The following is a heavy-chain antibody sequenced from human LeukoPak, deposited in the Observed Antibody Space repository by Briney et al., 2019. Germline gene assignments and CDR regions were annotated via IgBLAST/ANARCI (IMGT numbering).Heavy chain of an antibody. V-gene: IGHV3-33*01. D-gene: IGHD4-17*01. CDR2: IRYDGSNK. Sequence: PGGSLRLSCAASGFTFSSYGMHWVRQAPGKGLEWVAVIRYDGSNKCYADSVKGRFTISRDNSKNTLYLQMNSLRAEDTAVYYCAGDYGEYYYGMDVWGQGTTVTVSS. CDR1: GFTFSSYG. J-gene: IGHJ6*02. CDR3: AGDYGEYYYGMDV.